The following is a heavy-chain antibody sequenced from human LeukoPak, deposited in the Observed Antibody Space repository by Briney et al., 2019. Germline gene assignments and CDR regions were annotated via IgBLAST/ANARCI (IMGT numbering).Heavy chain of an antibody. CDR1: GFTFSSYA. J-gene: IGHJ4*02. V-gene: IGHV3-23*01. D-gene: IGHD3-22*01. Sequence: GGSLRLSCAASGFTFSSYAMSWVRQAPGKGLEWVSAISGSGGSTYYADSVKGRFTISRDNSKNTLYLQMNSLRAEDTAVYYCAKGSHYYDSSGYYFGTGGYWGQGTLVTDSS. CDR3: AKGSHYYDSSGYYFGTGGY. CDR2: ISGSGGST.